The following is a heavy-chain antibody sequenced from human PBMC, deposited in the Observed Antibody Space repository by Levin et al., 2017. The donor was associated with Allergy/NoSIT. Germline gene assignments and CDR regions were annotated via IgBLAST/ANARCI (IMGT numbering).Heavy chain of an antibody. J-gene: IGHJ3*02. V-gene: IGHV3-21*01. D-gene: IGHD6-6*01. Sequence: LSLTCAASGFTFSSYSMNWVRQAPGKGLEWVSSISSSSSYIYYADSVKGRFTISRDNAKNSLYLQMNSLRAEDTAVYYCASLAARRWGDAFDIWGQGTMVTVSS. CDR3: ASLAARRWGDAFDI. CDR1: GFTFSSYS. CDR2: ISSSSSYI.